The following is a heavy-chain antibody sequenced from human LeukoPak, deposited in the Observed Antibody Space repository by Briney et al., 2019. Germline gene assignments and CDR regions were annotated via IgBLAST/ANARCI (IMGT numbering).Heavy chain of an antibody. V-gene: IGHV4-38-2*01. Sequence: SETLSLTCAVSGCSISSGYYWAWIRQPPGKGLEWIGSIYHSGSTYYNPSLKSRVTISVDTSKNQCSLKLSSVTAADTAVYYCARGGGNGGGWVGHFYYMDVWGKGTTVTVSS. CDR1: GCSISSGYY. CDR3: ARGGGNGGGWVGHFYYMDV. D-gene: IGHD4-23*01. J-gene: IGHJ6*03. CDR2: IYHSGST.